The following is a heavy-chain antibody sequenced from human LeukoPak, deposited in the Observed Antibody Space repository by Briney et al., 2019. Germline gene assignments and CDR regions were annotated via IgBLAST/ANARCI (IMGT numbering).Heavy chain of an antibody. CDR1: GFTFSSYA. D-gene: IGHD3-22*01. CDR3: AKVVYYDTHYFDY. Sequence: PGRSLRLSCAASGFTFSSYAMHWVRQAPGKGLEWVAVISYDGSNKYYADSVKGRFTISRDNSKNTLYLQMNSLRAEDTAVYYCAKVVYYDTHYFDYWGQGTLVTVSS. V-gene: IGHV3-30-3*01. J-gene: IGHJ4*02. CDR2: ISYDGSNK.